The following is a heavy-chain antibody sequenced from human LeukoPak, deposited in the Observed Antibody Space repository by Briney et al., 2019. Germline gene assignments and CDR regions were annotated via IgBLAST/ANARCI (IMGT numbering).Heavy chain of an antibody. Sequence: PGGSLRLSCAASGFTFSSYAMHWVRQAPGKGLEWVTIISFDGANKHYADSVKGRFTISRDNSKNTLYLQMNSLRAEDTAVYYCAKSGSHNAFDTWGQGTMVTVSS. J-gene: IGHJ3*02. V-gene: IGHV3-30-3*01. CDR1: GFTFSSYA. D-gene: IGHD1-26*01. CDR3: AKSGSHNAFDT. CDR2: ISFDGANK.